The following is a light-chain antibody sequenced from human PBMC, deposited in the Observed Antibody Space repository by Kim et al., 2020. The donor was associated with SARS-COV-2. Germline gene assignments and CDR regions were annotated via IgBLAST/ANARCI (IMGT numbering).Light chain of an antibody. CDR3: QQYGSSPFT. Sequence: LSPGDRATLSCRASQSVSSRYVAWYQQKPGQAPRLLLYVASSRATGIPDRISGSGSGTDFSLTISRLEPEDFAVYYCQQYGSSPFTFGQGTKLEI. J-gene: IGKJ2*01. V-gene: IGKV3-20*01. CDR2: VAS. CDR1: QSVSSRY.